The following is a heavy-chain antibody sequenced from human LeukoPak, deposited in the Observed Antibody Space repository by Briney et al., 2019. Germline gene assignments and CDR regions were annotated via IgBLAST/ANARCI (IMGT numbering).Heavy chain of an antibody. V-gene: IGHV3-21*04. Sequence: GGSLRLSCAASGFTFSGCAMFWVRQAPGKGLEWVSSISSSSSYIYYADSVKGRFTISRDNAKNSLYLQMNSLRAEDTALYYCAKEIGSRQPFDHWGQGTLVTVSS. D-gene: IGHD2-2*01. CDR3: AKEIGSRQPFDH. J-gene: IGHJ4*02. CDR1: GFTFSGCA. CDR2: ISSSSSYI.